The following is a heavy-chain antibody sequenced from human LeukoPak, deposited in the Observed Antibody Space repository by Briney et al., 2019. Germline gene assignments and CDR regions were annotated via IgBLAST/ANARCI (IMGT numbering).Heavy chain of an antibody. V-gene: IGHV3-30-3*01. J-gene: IGHJ1*01. CDR1: RFTFSTYA. CDR3: ARDRIAVAGMGAFQH. D-gene: IGHD6-19*01. CDR2: ISNDGTNE. Sequence: GGALRLSCAASRFTFSTYAMHWVRQAPGKGLEWVAGISNDGTNEDHADSVKGRFTISRDNSKNTLYLQMNSLRAEDTAIYYCARDRIAVAGMGAFQHWGQGTLVTVSS.